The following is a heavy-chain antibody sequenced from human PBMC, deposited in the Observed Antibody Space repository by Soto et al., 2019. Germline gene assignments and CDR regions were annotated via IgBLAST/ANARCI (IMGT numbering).Heavy chain of an antibody. V-gene: IGHV4-61*01. Sequence: QVQLQESGPGLVKPSETLSLTCTVSGGSVSSGSYYWSWIRQPPGKGLEWIGYIYYSGSTNYNPSLKSRVTISVDTSKNQFSLKLSSVTAADTAVYYCARGGRVGAMTSILNYWGQGTLVTVSS. J-gene: IGHJ4*02. CDR3: ARGGRVGAMTSILNY. D-gene: IGHD1-26*01. CDR2: IYYSGST. CDR1: GGSVSSGSYY.